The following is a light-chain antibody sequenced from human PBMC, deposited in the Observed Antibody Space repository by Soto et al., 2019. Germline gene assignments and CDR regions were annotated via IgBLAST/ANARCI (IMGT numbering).Light chain of an antibody. CDR1: QSISSW. V-gene: IGKV1-5*03. CDR2: KAF. J-gene: IGKJ2*01. CDR3: QQYNSYPYT. Sequence: DIKMTQSPSTLSASVGDRVTITCRASQSISSWLAWYQQKPGKAPKLLIYKAFSLESGVPSRFSGSGSGTEFTLTISSLQPDDFATYYCQQYNSYPYTFGQGTKLEIK.